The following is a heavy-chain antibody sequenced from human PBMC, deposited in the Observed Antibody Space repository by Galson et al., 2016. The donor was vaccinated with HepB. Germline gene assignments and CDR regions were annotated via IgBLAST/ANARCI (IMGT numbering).Heavy chain of an antibody. CDR3: AKGNEESNSGSSWYNWFDP. V-gene: IGHV3-74*01. D-gene: IGHD6-13*01. Sequence: SLRLSCAASGFTFSSYWMHWVRQAPGKGLVWVSRINSDGRSTSYADSVKGRFTISRDNAKNTLYLQMNSLRAEDTAVYYCAKGNEESNSGSSWYNWFDPWGQGTLVTVSS. CDR2: INSDGRST. J-gene: IGHJ5*02. CDR1: GFTFSSYW.